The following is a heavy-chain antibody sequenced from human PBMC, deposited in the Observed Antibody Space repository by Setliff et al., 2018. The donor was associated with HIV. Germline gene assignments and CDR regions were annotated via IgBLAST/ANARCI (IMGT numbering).Heavy chain of an antibody. V-gene: IGHV4-59*12. CDR2: IYYSGST. D-gene: IGHD6-19*01. Sequence: SETLSLTCTVSGGSISSYYWSWIRQPPGKGLEWIGYIYYSGSTNYNPSLKSRVTISVDTSKNQFSLKLSSVTAEDTAVYYCAREFTSVAGTRPPFDPWGQGTLVTVSS. CDR1: GGSISSYY. CDR3: AREFTSVAGTRPPFDP. J-gene: IGHJ5*02.